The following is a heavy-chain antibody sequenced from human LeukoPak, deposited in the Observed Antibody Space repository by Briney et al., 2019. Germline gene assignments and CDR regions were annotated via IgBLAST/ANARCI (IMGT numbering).Heavy chain of an antibody. CDR2: IYYSGST. CDR1: GGSISSYY. CDR3: ARGWRELLYYYYYMDV. J-gene: IGHJ6*03. D-gene: IGHD1-26*01. Sequence: SETLSLTCTVSGGSISSYYWSWIRQPPGKGLEWIGYIYYSGSTNYNPSLKSRVTISVDTSKNQFSLKLSSVTAADTAVYYCARGWRELLYYYYYMDVWGKGTTVTVSS. V-gene: IGHV4-59*01.